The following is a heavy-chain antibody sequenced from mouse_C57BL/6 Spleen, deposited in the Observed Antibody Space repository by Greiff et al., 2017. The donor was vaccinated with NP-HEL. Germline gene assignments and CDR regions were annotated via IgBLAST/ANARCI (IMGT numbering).Heavy chain of an antibody. CDR1: GYTFTSYW. Sequence: QVQLQQPGAELVRPGSSVKLSCTASGYTFTSYWMHWVKQRPIQGLEWIGNIEPYDSETPYNQKFKGKATLTVDKSSSTGYMQLSSLKSADSAVYYCAKGDYDYAFDYWGKGTLVTVSA. V-gene: IGHV1-52*01. CDR3: AKGDYDYAFDY. D-gene: IGHD2-4*01. CDR2: IEPYDSET. J-gene: IGHJ3*01.